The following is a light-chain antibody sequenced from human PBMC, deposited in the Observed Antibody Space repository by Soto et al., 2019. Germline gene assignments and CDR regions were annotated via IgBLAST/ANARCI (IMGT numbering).Light chain of an antibody. CDR1: QTISSW. Sequence: DIQMTPSPSTLSASVGDRVTITCRASQTISSWVAWYQQKPGKAPKLLIFDASSLKSGVPSRFSGSGSGTEFTLTISSLQPDDFATYYCQQYDSYSWTFGQGTKV. V-gene: IGKV1-5*01. CDR3: QQYDSYSWT. J-gene: IGKJ1*01. CDR2: DAS.